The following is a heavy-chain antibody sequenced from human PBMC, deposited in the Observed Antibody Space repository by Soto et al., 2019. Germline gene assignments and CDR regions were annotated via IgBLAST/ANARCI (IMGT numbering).Heavy chain of an antibody. J-gene: IGHJ6*02. Sequence: GVSVKVSCKASGYTFTSYYMHWVRQAPGQGLEWMGINSPTGGSTYYAQKLQGRVTMTSDTSTSTVYMELSSLTSEDTAVYYCARSYDFPMDVWGQGTTVTVSS. CDR1: GYTFTSYY. CDR2: NSPTGGST. CDR3: ARSYDFPMDV. D-gene: IGHD3-3*01. V-gene: IGHV1-46*01.